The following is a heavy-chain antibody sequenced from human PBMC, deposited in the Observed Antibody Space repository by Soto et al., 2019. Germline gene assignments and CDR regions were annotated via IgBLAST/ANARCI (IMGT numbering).Heavy chain of an antibody. J-gene: IGHJ4*02. V-gene: IGHV4-59*01. Sequence: SETLSLTCTVSGGSISSYYWSWIRQPPGKGLEWIGYIYYSGSTNYNPSLKSRVTISVDTSKNQFSLKLSSVTAADTAVYYCVKYSGYDWGFDYWGQGTLVTVSS. CDR1: GGSISSYY. D-gene: IGHD5-12*01. CDR3: VKYSGYDWGFDY. CDR2: IYYSGST.